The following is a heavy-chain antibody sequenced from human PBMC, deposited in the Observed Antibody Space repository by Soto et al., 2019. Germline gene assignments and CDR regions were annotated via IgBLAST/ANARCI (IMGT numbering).Heavy chain of an antibody. CDR2: ISSSSSYI. Sequence: EVQLVESGGGLVKPGGSLRLSCAASGFTFSSYSMNWVRQAPGKGLEWVSSISSSSSYIYYADSVKGRFTISRDNAKNSLYLQMNSLRGEDTAVYYCARGGDDYVWGSYRYAFDYWGQGTLVTVSS. CDR1: GFTFSSYS. D-gene: IGHD3-16*02. J-gene: IGHJ4*02. V-gene: IGHV3-21*01. CDR3: ARGGDDYVWGSYRYAFDY.